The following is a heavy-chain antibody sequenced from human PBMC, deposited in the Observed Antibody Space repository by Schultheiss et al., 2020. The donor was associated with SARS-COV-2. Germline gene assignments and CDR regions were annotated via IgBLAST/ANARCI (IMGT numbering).Heavy chain of an antibody. CDR3: ARDHISKAVAGTGHDY. D-gene: IGHD6-19*01. V-gene: IGHV3-23*01. Sequence: GESLKISCAASGFTFSSYAMSWVRQAPGKGLEWVSAISGSGGSTYYADSVKGRFTISRDNAKNALYLQMSSLRAEDTAVYYCARDHISKAVAGTGHDYWGQGTLVTVSS. CDR1: GFTFSSYA. CDR2: ISGSGGST. J-gene: IGHJ4*02.